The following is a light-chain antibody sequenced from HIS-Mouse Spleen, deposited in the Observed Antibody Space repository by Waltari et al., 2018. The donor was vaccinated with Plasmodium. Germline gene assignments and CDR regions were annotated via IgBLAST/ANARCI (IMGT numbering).Light chain of an antibody. CDR1: KLGYKY. V-gene: IGLV3-1*01. J-gene: IGLJ2*01. CDR3: QAWDSSTVV. Sequence: TQPPSVSVSPGQTASITCSGDKLGYKYACWYQQKPGQSPVLVIYQDSKRPSGIPERFSGSNSGNTATLTISGTQAMDEADYYCQAWDSSTVVFGGGTKLTVL. CDR2: QDS.